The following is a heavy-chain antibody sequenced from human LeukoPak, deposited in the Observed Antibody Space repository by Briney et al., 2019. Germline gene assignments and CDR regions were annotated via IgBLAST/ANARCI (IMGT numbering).Heavy chain of an antibody. Sequence: PSQTLSLTCTVSGGSISSGSYYWSWIRQPAGKGLEWIGRIYSGGSTNYNPSLKSRVTISVDTSKNQFSLKLSSVTAADTAVYYCARTAKPEYQLLYGTRDAFDIWGQGTMVTVSS. CDR3: ARTAKPEYQLLYGTRDAFDI. V-gene: IGHV4-61*02. J-gene: IGHJ3*02. CDR2: IYSGGST. CDR1: GGSISSGSYY. D-gene: IGHD2-2*02.